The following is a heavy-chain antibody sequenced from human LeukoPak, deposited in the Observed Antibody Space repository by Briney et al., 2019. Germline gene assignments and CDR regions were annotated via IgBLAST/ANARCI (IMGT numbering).Heavy chain of an antibody. Sequence: GASVKVSCKASGYTFTGYYMHWVRQAPGQGLEWMGWINPNSGGTNYAQKFQGRVTMTRDTSISTAYMELSRLRSDDTAVYYCARDLRGGYSGYDFDYWGQGTLVTVSS. CDR1: GYTFTGYY. V-gene: IGHV1-2*02. D-gene: IGHD5-12*01. CDR2: INPNSGGT. J-gene: IGHJ4*02. CDR3: ARDLRGGYSGYDFDY.